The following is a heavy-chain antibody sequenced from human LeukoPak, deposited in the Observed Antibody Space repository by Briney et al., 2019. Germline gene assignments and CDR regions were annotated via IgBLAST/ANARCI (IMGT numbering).Heavy chain of an antibody. V-gene: IGHV3-48*01. J-gene: IGHJ4*02. D-gene: IGHD6-6*01. CDR1: GFTFNTYS. Sequence: GGSLRLSCAASGFTFNTYSLNWVRQSPGKGLEWVSYISSSSSTIYYADSVKGRFTISRDNANNSLYLQMNSLRAEDTAVYYCSREGYSTSHDYWGQGTLVTVSS. CDR3: SREGYSTSHDY. CDR2: ISSSSSTI.